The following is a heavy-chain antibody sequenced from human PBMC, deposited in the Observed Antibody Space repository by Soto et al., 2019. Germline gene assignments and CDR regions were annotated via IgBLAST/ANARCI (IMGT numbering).Heavy chain of an antibody. CDR2: ISGSGGST. Sequence: GGSLRLSCAASGFTFTNYAMNWVRQAPGKGLEWISVISGSGGSTYYADSVKGRFTISRDNSKNTLYLQMNSLRAEDTAVYYCAKRASGSYFDYWGQGTLVTVSS. CDR3: AKRASGSYFDY. V-gene: IGHV3-23*01. CDR1: GFTFTNYA. J-gene: IGHJ4*02. D-gene: IGHD3-10*01.